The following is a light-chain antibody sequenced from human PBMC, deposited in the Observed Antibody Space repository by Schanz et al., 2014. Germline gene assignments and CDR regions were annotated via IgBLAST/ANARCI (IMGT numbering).Light chain of an antibody. J-gene: IGLJ3*02. CDR1: SSDIGAYDY. Sequence: QSALTQPASVSGSPGQSITISCTGTSSDIGAYDYVSWYQQHPGKAPKLMIYDVSDRPSGVSNRFSGSKSGNTASLTISGLQAEDEADYYCSAYTRSSAHWFFGGGTKLTVL. CDR3: SAYTRSSAHWF. CDR2: DVS. V-gene: IGLV2-14*01.